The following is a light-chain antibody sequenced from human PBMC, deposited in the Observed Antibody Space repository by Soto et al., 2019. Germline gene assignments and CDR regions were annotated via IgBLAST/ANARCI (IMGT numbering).Light chain of an antibody. J-gene: IGLJ2*01. V-gene: IGLV2-14*01. CDR3: SSYTSSSTLVV. CDR2: DVS. CDR1: SSDVGGYNY. Sequence: QSALTQPASVSGSPGQSITISCTGTSSDVGGYNYVSWYKQHPVKAPKLMIYDVSNRPSGVSNRFSGSKSGNTASLTISGLQAEDGADYYCSSYTSSSTLVVFGGGTKRTVL.